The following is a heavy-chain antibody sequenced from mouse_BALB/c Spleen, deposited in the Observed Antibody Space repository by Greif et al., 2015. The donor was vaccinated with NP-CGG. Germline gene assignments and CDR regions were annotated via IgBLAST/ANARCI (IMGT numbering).Heavy chain of an antibody. D-gene: IGHD2-1*01. J-gene: IGHJ2*01. CDR2: ISSGGGST. V-gene: IGHV5-12-1*01. CDR1: GFAFSSYD. Sequence: DVKLVESGGGLVKPGGSLKLSCAASGFAFSSYDMSWVRQTPEKRLEWVAYISSGGGSTYYPDTVKGRFTISRDNAKNTLYLQMSSLKSEDTAMYYCARRYGNYDYWGQGTTLTVSS. CDR3: ARRYGNYDY.